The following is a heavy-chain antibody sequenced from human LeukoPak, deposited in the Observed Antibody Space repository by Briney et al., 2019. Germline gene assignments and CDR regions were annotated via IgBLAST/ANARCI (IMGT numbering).Heavy chain of an antibody. CDR1: GGSFSGYY. J-gene: IGHJ4*02. Sequence: PSETLSLTCAVYGGSFSGYYWSWIRQPPGKGLEWIGEINHSGSTNYNPSLKSRVTISVDTSKNQFSLKLSSVTAADTAVYYCARTFEFGEFVDYWGQGTLVTVSS. V-gene: IGHV4-34*01. CDR2: INHSGST. D-gene: IGHD3-10*01. CDR3: ARTFEFGEFVDY.